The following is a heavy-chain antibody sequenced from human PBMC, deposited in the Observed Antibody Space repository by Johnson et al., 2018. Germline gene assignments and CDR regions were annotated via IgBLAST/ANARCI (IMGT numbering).Heavy chain of an antibody. CDR3: ARGAGYPSEYFQH. J-gene: IGHJ1*01. CDR1: GGSINSYY. Sequence: QVRLQESGPGLLEPSETLSLTCTVSGGSINSYYWSWIRQSPGKGLEWIGYVHYSGSTNYNPALKSRVTISVGPSKDQFSLKVDSVTVADTAVYYCARGAGYPSEYFQHGGQGTLVTVSS. D-gene: IGHD3-16*02. CDR2: VHYSGST. V-gene: IGHV4-59*12.